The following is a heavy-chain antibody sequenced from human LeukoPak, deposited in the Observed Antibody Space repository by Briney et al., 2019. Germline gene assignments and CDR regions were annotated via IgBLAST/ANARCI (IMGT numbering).Heavy chain of an antibody. CDR1: GYTFTGKF. CDR3: ARDREGLAYFDF. D-gene: IGHD3/OR15-3a*01. J-gene: IGHJ4*02. V-gene: IGHV1-2*02. Sequence: SVRVSCKASGYTFTGKFIHWVRQAPGRGLEWMGWIDPNSGGTDYAQKFQGRVTMTRDTSIATAYMDLSRLISDDTAVYYCARDREGLAYFDFWGQGTLVTVSS. CDR2: IDPNSGGT.